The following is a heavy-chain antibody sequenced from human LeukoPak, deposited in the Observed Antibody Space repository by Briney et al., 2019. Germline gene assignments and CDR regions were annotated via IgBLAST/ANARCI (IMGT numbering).Heavy chain of an antibody. Sequence: SETLSLTCTVSGGSISSSSYYWSWIRQPPGKGLEWIGEINDSGSTNYNPSLKSRVTISVDTSKNQFSLKLSSVTAADTAVYYCARRGPRGIQLWLSLLDPWGQGTLVTVSS. J-gene: IGHJ5*02. D-gene: IGHD5-18*01. CDR1: GGSISSSSYY. CDR3: ARRGPRGIQLWLSLLDP. CDR2: INDSGST. V-gene: IGHV4-39*07.